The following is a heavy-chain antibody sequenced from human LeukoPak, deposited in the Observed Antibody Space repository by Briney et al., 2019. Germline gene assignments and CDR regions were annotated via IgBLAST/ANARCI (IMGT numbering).Heavy chain of an antibody. CDR1: GFTFSSYW. Sequence: PGGSLRLSCAASGFTFSSYWVHWVRQAPGKGLVWVSHVNTDGSGTSYADSVKGRFTISRDNAKNTLYLQMNSLRAEDTALYHCARGVWGSYRQDDVFDIWGQGTMVTVSS. V-gene: IGHV3-74*01. D-gene: IGHD3-16*02. CDR3: ARGVWGSYRQDDVFDI. J-gene: IGHJ3*02. CDR2: VNTDGSGT.